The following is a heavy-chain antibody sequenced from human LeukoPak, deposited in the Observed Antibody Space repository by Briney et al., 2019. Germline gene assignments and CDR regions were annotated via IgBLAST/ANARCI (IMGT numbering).Heavy chain of an antibody. D-gene: IGHD6-19*01. CDR3: AKVRQNSSGWYLSRHWYFDL. CDR1: GFTFSSYA. J-gene: IGHJ2*01. V-gene: IGHV3-23*01. Sequence: PGGSLRLSCAASGFTFSSYAMSWVRQAPGKGLEWVSAISGSGGSTYYADSVKGRFTISRDNSKNTLYLQMNSLRAEDTAVYYCAKVRQNSSGWYLSRHWYFDLWGRGTLVTVSS. CDR2: ISGSGGST.